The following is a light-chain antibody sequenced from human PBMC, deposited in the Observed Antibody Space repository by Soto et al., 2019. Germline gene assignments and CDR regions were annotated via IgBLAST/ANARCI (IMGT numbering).Light chain of an antibody. J-gene: IGKJ5*01. CDR1: RSMSSN. CDR2: GAS. Sequence: VMTQSGATVSVSPGERATLTCRASRSMSSNLAWYRQIAGQAPRLLVYGASSRATDIPARFSGSGSGTEFTLTISSLQSEDFAVYYCQQYNNWPITFGQGTRLAIK. CDR3: QQYNNWPIT. V-gene: IGKV3-15*01.